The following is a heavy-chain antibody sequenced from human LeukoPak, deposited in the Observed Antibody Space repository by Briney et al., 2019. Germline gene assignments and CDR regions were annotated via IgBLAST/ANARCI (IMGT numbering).Heavy chain of an antibody. CDR2: ISSSSSYT. D-gene: IGHD3-10*01. Sequence: GGSLRLSCAASGFTFSDYYMSWIRQAPGKGLEWVSYISSSSSYTNYADSVKGRFTISRDNAKNSLYLQMNSLRAEDTAVYYCARDWYCYGSGSYYTSLYNWFDPWGQGTLVTVSS. CDR3: ARDWYCYGSGSYYTSLYNWFDP. J-gene: IGHJ5*02. CDR1: GFTFSDYY. V-gene: IGHV3-11*06.